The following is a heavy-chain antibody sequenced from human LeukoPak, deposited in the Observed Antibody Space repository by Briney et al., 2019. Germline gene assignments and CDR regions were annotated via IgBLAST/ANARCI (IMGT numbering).Heavy chain of an antibody. CDR1: GYSFSTYW. CDR2: IYPGDSDT. CDR3: ARRPPDFPFDY. Sequence: ESLKISCKGSGYSFSTYWIGWVRQMPGKGLEWMGIIYPGDSDTRYSPSFQGQVTISADKSKNTAYLQWSSLEASDTAIYYCARRPPDFPFDYWGQGTQVTVYS. D-gene: IGHD3-3*01. J-gene: IGHJ4*02. V-gene: IGHV5-51*01.